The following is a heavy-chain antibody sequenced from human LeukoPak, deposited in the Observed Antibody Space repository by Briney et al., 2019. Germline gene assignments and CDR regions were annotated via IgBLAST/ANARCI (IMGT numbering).Heavy chain of an antibody. CDR3: AAERGNWFDP. J-gene: IGHJ5*02. CDR1: GGSISSYY. CDR2: IYNSGST. Sequence: SETLSLTCTVSGGSISSYYWSWIRQPPGKGLEWIGYIYNSGSTIYNPSLRSRVTMSVDTSKNQFSLKLSSVTAADTAVYYCAAERGNWFDPWGQGTLVTVSS. D-gene: IGHD5-24*01. V-gene: IGHV4-59*01.